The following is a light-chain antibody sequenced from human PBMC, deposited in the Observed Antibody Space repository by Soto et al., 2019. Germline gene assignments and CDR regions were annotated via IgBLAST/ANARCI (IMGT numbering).Light chain of an antibody. CDR2: AVS. J-gene: IGKJ1*01. CDR1: QSVSTN. Sequence: ILMTQSPATLSVSPGERATLSCRASQSVSTNLAWYQQKPGQAPRLLIYAVSTRATGIPARFSGSGSGTEFTLTINSLQSEDFAVYYCQQYNNWPPTWTFGQGTKVDIK. V-gene: IGKV3-15*01. CDR3: QQYNNWPPTWT.